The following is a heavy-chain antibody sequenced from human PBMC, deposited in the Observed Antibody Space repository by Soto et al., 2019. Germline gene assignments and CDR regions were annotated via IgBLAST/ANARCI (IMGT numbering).Heavy chain of an antibody. CDR1: GYTFTDYY. J-gene: IGHJ5*02. D-gene: IGHD3-22*01. Sequence: QVQLVQSGAEVKKPGASVKVSCKASGYTFTDYYMHWVRQAPGQGLEWMGWINPDSGGTRYAQKFQGRFTMTRDTSITTAYMELSRLRSDDTAVYYCAREMDYYRTWGQGTLVTVSS. CDR2: INPDSGGT. V-gene: IGHV1-2*02. CDR3: AREMDYYRT.